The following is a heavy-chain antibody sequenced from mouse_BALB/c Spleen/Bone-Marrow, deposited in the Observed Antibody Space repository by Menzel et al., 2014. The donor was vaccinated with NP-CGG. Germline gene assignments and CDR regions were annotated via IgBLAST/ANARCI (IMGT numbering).Heavy chain of an antibody. V-gene: IGHV5-6-4*01. D-gene: IGHD1-1*01. CDR3: TRDPFYYGSSYAMDY. CDR1: GFTFSSYT. CDR2: ISSGGSYT. J-gene: IGHJ4*01. Sequence: EVMLVESGGGLVKPGGSLKLSCAASGFTFSSYTMSWVRQTPEKRVEWVATISSGGSYTYYPDSVKGRFTISRDNAKNTLYLQMSSLKSEDTAMYYCTRDPFYYGSSYAMDYWGQGTSVTVSS.